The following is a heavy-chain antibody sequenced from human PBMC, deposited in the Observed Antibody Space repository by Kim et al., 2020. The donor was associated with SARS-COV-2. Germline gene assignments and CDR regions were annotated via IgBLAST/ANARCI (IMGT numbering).Heavy chain of an antibody. CDR3: AGLRAGPFDY. Sequence: SETLSLTCTVSGGSISSGGYYWIWIRQHPGKGLEWIGYIYYSGSTYYNPSLKSRVTISVDTSKNQFSLKLSSVTAADTAVYYCAGLRAGPFDYWGQGTLVTVSS. J-gene: IGHJ4*02. CDR1: GGSISSGGYY. V-gene: IGHV4-31*03. D-gene: IGHD5-12*01. CDR2: IYYSGST.